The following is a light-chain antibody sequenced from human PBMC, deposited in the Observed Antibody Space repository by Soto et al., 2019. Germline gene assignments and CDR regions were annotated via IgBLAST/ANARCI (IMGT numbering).Light chain of an antibody. J-gene: IGKJ1*01. V-gene: IGKV3-20*01. CDR3: QHYVTSLTT. Sequence: EIVLTQSPGTLSLSPGERATLSCGASQSVTSNYLAWYQQKPGQAPRLLIFGASIRVKGIPDRFIGSGSGADFTLTISRLEPEEFAVYYCQHYVTSLTTFGQGTKLDIK. CDR2: GAS. CDR1: QSVTSNY.